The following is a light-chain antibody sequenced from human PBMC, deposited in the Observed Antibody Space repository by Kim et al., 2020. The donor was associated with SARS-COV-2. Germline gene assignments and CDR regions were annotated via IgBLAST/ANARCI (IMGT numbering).Light chain of an antibody. CDR3: QVWDSSTARVV. CDR2: RDS. J-gene: IGLJ2*01. CDR1: NIGSKN. V-gene: IGLV3-9*01. Sequence: ALGQTARITCGGNNIGSKNVHWYHQKPGQAPVLVIYRDSNRPSGIPERFSGSNSGNTATLTISRAQAGDEADYYCQVWDSSTARVVFGGGTQLTVL.